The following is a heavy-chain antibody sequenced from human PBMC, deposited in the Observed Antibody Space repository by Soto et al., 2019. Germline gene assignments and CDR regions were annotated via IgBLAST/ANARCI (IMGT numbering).Heavy chain of an antibody. CDR1: GGTFSSYT. CDR3: ARDRSLDPNYYYYMDV. CDR2: IIPILGIA. J-gene: IGHJ6*03. D-gene: IGHD6-19*01. Sequence: QVQLVQSGAEVKKPGSSVKVSCKASGGTFSSYTITWVRQAPGQGLEWLGRIIPILGIANYAQKFQVRFTITADKSTNTAYMELSSLRSEDTAVYYCARDRSLDPNYYYYMDVWGKGTTVTVSS. V-gene: IGHV1-69*08.